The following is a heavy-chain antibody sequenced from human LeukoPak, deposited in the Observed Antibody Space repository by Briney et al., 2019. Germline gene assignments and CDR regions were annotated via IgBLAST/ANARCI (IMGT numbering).Heavy chain of an antibody. CDR3: ARDRPQFLEWLLLPSYYYYGMDV. J-gene: IGHJ6*02. Sequence: HPGGSLRLSCAASGFTFSAYAMTWVRQAPGKGLEWVSYISSSSSTIYYADSVKGRFTISRDNAKNSLYLQMNSLRDEDTAVYYCARDRPQFLEWLLLPSYYYYGMDVWGQGTTVTVSS. CDR2: ISSSSSTI. V-gene: IGHV3-48*02. D-gene: IGHD3-3*01. CDR1: GFTFSAYA.